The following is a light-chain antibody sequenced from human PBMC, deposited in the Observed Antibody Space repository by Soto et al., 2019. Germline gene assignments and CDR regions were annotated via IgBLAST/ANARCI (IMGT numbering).Light chain of an antibody. CDR1: SSNIGSNY. V-gene: IGLV1-51*01. CDR3: GTWDSSLSAVV. Sequence: QSALTQPPSVSAAPGQKVTISCSGSSSNIGSNYVSWYQQLPGTAPKLLVYDNNKRPSGIPDRFSDSKSGTSATLDITGLQTGDEADYYCGTWDSSLSAVVFGGGTQLTVL. J-gene: IGLJ2*01. CDR2: DNN.